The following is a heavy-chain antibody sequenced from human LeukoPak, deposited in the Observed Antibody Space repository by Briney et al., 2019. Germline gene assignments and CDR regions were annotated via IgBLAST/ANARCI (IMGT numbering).Heavy chain of an antibody. V-gene: IGHV4-30-4*01. CDR1: GGSISSGDYY. CDR2: IYYSGST. J-gene: IGHJ4*02. CDR3: ARGYCSGGSCYELDY. Sequence: PSETLSLTCTVSGGSISSGDYYWSWIRQPPGKGLEWIGYIYYSGSTYYNPSPKSRVTISVDTSKNQFSLKLSSVTAADTAVYYCARGYCSGGSCYELDYWGQGTLVTVSS. D-gene: IGHD2-15*01.